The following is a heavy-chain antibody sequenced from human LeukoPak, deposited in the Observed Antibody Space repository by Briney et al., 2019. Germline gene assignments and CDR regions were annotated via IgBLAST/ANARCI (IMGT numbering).Heavy chain of an antibody. CDR1: GGSFSGYY. CDR3: AREWDVAGPDY. D-gene: IGHD6-19*01. Sequence: NPSETLSLTCAVYGGSFSGYYWSWIRQPPGKGLEWIGEINHSGSTNYNPSLKSRVTISVDTSKNQFSLKLSSVTAADTAVYYCAREWDVAGPDYWGQGTLVTVSS. J-gene: IGHJ4*02. V-gene: IGHV4-34*01. CDR2: INHSGST.